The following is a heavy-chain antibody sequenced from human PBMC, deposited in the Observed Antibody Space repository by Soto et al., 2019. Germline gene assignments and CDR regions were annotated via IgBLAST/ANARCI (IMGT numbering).Heavy chain of an antibody. V-gene: IGHV4-39*01. CDR2: VVDTGFT. CDR1: GASISGSYYY. CDR3: ATSQKGYTLNYFDH. D-gene: IGHD2-15*01. J-gene: IGHJ4*02. Sequence: PAETLSLTCAVSGASISGSYYYWAWHRQATGKGPEWIGSVVDTGFTSYNPSLESRVSVSVDTSKSQFSLKLSAVTAADTAVYYCATSQKGYTLNYFDHWGQGARATFS.